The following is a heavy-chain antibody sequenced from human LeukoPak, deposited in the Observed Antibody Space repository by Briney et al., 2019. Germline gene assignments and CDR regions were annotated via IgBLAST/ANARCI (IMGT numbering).Heavy chain of an antibody. CDR3: ATDGAGFDT. CDR2: ISDEGNSR. CDR1: GFTFNNYA. J-gene: IGHJ5*02. Sequence: GGSLRLSCAASGFTFNNYAMHWVRQAPGKGLEWVAVISDEGNSRYYADSVKGRFTISRDNAKKSLYLEMNNLRAEDTAVYYCATDGAGFDTWGQGVLVTVSS. V-gene: IGHV3-30*03.